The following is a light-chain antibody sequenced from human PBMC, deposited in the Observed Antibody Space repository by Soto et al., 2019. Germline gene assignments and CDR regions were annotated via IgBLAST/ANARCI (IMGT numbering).Light chain of an antibody. CDR3: QQYNSYPWA. J-gene: IGKJ1*01. CDR2: KAS. V-gene: IGKV1-5*03. CDR1: QSINSW. Sequence: DIQMTQSPSTLSASVGDRVTITCRASQSINSWLVWYQQKPGKAPNLLIYKASNLESGVPSRFSGSGSGTEFTLTISSLQPDDFATYYCQQYNSYPWAFGQGTKVEIK.